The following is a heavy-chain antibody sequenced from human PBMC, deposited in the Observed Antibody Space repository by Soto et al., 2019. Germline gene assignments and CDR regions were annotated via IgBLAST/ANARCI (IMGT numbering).Heavy chain of an antibody. V-gene: IGHV3-7*05. CDR3: ARDVSPRAGHYCLDACDM. CDR1: GFTFSDYW. J-gene: IGHJ3*02. Sequence: EVQLVESGGGLVQPGESLRLSCAASGFTFSDYWMTWVRQAPGKGLEWVANIKKDESRKSYLDSVRGRFTISRDNARNARFLQMNGLRADDTSLYYCARDVSPRAGHYCLDACDMWGQGTMVTVSS. CDR2: IKKDESRK. D-gene: IGHD3-3*02.